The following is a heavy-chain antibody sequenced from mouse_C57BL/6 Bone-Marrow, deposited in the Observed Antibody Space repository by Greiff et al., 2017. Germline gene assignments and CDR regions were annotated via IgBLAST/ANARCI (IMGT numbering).Heavy chain of an antibody. D-gene: IGHD2-1*01. CDR2: IYPRNGNT. Sequence: VKLQQSGAELARPGASVKLSCKASGYTFTSYGISWVKQRPGQGLEWIGEIYPRNGNTYYNEKFKGKATLTADKSSSTAYMELRSLTSEDSAVYFCARNYYGNRYAMDYWGQGTSVTVSS. V-gene: IGHV1-81*01. CDR3: ARNYYGNRYAMDY. J-gene: IGHJ4*01. CDR1: GYTFTSYG.